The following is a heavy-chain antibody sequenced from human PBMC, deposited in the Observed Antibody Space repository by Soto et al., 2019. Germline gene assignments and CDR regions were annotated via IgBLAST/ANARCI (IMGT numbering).Heavy chain of an antibody. D-gene: IGHD4-17*01. V-gene: IGHV1-18*01. CDR3: ARGLTTHNWFDP. CDR2: ISAYNGNT. Sequence: ASVKASCKASGYAFTSYGISWVRQAPGQGLEWMGWISAYNGNTNYAQKLQGRVTMTTDTSTSTAYMELRSLRSDDTAVYYCARGLTTHNWFDPWGQGTLVTAPQ. CDR1: GYAFTSYG. J-gene: IGHJ5*02.